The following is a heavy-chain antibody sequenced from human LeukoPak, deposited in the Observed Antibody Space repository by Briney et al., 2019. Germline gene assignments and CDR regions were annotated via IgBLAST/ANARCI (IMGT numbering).Heavy chain of an antibody. D-gene: IGHD3-22*01. CDR1: GFTFSSYA. Sequence: LTGGSLRLSCAASGFTFSSYAMSWFRQAPGKGLEWVGFIRSKAYGGTTEYAASVKGRFTISRDDSKSIAYLQMNSLKTEDTAVYYCTRDHYYDSSGYKDYFDYWGQGTLVTVSS. J-gene: IGHJ4*02. CDR2: IRSKAYGGTT. V-gene: IGHV3-49*03. CDR3: TRDHYYDSSGYKDYFDY.